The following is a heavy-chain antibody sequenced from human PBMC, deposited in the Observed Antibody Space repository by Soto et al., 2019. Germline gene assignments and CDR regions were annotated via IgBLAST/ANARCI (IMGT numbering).Heavy chain of an antibody. CDR1: GFTFSSYA. J-gene: IGHJ6*02. CDR2: ISGSGGST. D-gene: IGHD3-3*01. V-gene: IGHV3-23*01. CDR3: AKSGGRRSGYLSPGLFYYGMDV. Sequence: PXGSLRLSCAASGFTFSSYAMSWVRQAPGKGLDWVSAISGSGGSTYYADSVKGRFTISRDNSKNTLYLQMNSLRAEDTAVYYCAKSGGRRSGYLSPGLFYYGMDVWGQGSTVTVSS.